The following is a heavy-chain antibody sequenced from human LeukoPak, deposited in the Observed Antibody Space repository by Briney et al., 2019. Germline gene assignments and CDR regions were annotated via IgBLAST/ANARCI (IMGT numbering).Heavy chain of an antibody. V-gene: IGHV3-23*01. CDR1: GFTFSADA. D-gene: IGHD4-17*01. J-gene: IGHJ3*02. Sequence: GGSLRLSCTASGFTFSADAMMWVRQAPGKGPEWGSAIRGGGGSAFYADSVKGRFTISRDNSKYTLFLQMNSLRAEDTAVYYCARDPDGDYIGAFDMWGPGTMVTVSS. CDR3: ARDPDGDYIGAFDM. CDR2: IRGGGGSA.